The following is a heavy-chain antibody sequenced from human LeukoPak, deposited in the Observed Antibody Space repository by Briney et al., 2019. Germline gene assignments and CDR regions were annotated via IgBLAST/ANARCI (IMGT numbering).Heavy chain of an antibody. CDR1: GFTFSSYA. D-gene: IGHD4-17*01. J-gene: IGHJ3*02. CDR3: AREEPRYGDSYSPDAFDI. V-gene: IGHV3-30-3*01. CDR2: ISYDGSNK. Sequence: SLRLSCAASGFTFSSYAMHWVRQAPGKGLEWVAVISYDGSNKYYADSVKGRFTISRDNSKNTLYLQMNSLRAEDTAVYYCAREEPRYGDSYSPDAFDIWGQGTMVTVSS.